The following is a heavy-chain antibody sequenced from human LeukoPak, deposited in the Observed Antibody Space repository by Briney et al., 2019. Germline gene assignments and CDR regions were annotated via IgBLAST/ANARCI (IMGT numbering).Heavy chain of an antibody. D-gene: IGHD6-19*01. Sequence: GGFLRLSCAASGFTFSSYAMSWVRQASGKGLEWVGRIRSKANSYATAYAASVKGRFTISRDDSKNTAYLQMNSLKTEDTAVYYCTSPTRGWFLWGQGTLVTVSS. CDR3: TSPTRGWFL. J-gene: IGHJ4*02. V-gene: IGHV3-73*01. CDR2: IRSKANSYAT. CDR1: GFTFSSYA.